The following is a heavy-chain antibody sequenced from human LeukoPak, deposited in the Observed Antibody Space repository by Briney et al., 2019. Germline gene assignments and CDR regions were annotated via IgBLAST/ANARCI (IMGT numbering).Heavy chain of an antibody. CDR1: GFTFDHFG. CDR2: VTGSTTTT. D-gene: IGHD1-26*01. V-gene: IGHV3-23*01. Sequence: PGGSLRRSCTASGFTFDHFGMSWVRQAPGRGLEWVSAVTGSTTTTSYADSVKGRFTVSRDNAPRLLSLQMDRLGAEDTAIYYCVKQARVGTSTAFEVWGQGTLVTVSS. CDR3: VKQARVGTSTAFEV. J-gene: IGHJ3*01.